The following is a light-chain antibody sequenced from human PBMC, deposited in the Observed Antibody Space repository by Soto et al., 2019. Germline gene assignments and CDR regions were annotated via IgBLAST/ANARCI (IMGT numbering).Light chain of an antibody. J-gene: IGLJ2*01. CDR2: TNT. CDR3: AAWDDSLNSVI. Sequence: QSVLTQPPSASGTPGQSVSISCSGSRSNIGTNPVNWYQQLPGTAPKLLFYTNTQRPSGGPDRFSASESGTSASLAISGLQSEDEADSYCAAWDDSLNSVIFGGGTKLTVL. V-gene: IGLV1-44*01. CDR1: RSNIGTNP.